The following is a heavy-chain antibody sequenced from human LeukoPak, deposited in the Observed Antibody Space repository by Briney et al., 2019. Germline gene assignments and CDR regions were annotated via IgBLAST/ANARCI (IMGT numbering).Heavy chain of an antibody. Sequence: PSETLSLTCTVSGGSISSSSYYWGWIRQPPGKGLEWIGSIYYSGSTNYNPSLKSRVTISVDTSKNQFSLKLSSVTAADTAVYYCARVPRSGSLYFDYWGQGTLVTVSS. CDR2: IYYSGST. CDR3: ARVPRSGSLYFDY. D-gene: IGHD1-26*01. V-gene: IGHV4-39*07. J-gene: IGHJ4*02. CDR1: GGSISSSSYY.